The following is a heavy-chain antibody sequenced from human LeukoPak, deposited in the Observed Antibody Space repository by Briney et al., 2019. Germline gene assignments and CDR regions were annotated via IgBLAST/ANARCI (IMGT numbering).Heavy chain of an antibody. J-gene: IGHJ4*02. CDR2: ISAYNGNT. Sequence: ASVKVSCKASGYTFTNFGINWVRQAPGQGLEWMGWISAYNGNTNYAQKVQGRVTMTTDTSTSTAYMELRSLRSDDTAVYYCARGNRDLMSGGSLDYWGQGTLVTVSS. V-gene: IGHV1-18*01. CDR1: GYTFTNFG. CDR3: ARGNRDLMSGGSLDY. D-gene: IGHD2-15*01.